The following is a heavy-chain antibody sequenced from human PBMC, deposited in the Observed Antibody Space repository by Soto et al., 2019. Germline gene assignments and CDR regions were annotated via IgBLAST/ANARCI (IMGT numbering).Heavy chain of an antibody. CDR3: ARVETYGVPDY. CDR1: GFTFSSYG. CDR2: ISYDGSNK. D-gene: IGHD4-17*01. J-gene: IGHJ4*02. Sequence: GGSLRLSCAASGFTFSSYGMHWVRQAPGKGLEWVAVISYDGSNKYYADSVKGRFTISRDNSKNTLYLQMKSLRAEDTAVYYCARVETYGVPDYWGQGTLVTVSS. V-gene: IGHV3-30*03.